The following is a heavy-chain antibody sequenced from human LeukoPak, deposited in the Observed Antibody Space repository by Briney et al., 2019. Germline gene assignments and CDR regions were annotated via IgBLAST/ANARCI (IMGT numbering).Heavy chain of an antibody. CDR2: IYYGGNT. CDR1: GGSISNSGYY. J-gene: IGHJ4*02. V-gene: IGHV4-39*07. Sequence: SETLSLTCTASGGSISNSGYYWGWIRQPPGKGLESIGTIYYGGNTYYNPSLKSRVTISVDTSKNQFSLRLTSVAAADTAVYYCASVRRGYYSNYVDYWGQGTLVTVSS. CDR3: ASVRRGYYSNYVDY. D-gene: IGHD3-22*01.